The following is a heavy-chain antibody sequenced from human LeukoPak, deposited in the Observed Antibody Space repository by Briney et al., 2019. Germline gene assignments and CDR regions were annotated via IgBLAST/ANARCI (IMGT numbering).Heavy chain of an antibody. D-gene: IGHD5-18*01. J-gene: IGHJ4*02. CDR3: ARGRRYSYGYGLDY. CDR1: GFTFNDYW. CDR2: IKQDGSAE. V-gene: IGHV3-7*03. Sequence: PGGSLRLSCAASGFTFNDYWMSWVRQAPGKGLEWVANIKQDGSAEYYVDSVEGRFSISRDNAKRSLYLQMNSLRAEDTAVYYCARGRRYSYGYGLDYWGQGTLVTVSS.